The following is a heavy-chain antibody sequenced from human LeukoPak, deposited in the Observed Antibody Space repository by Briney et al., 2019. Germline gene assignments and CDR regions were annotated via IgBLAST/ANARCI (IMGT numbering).Heavy chain of an antibody. CDR1: GFTFSSYA. Sequence: GGSLRLSCAASGFTFSSYAMHRVRQAPGKGLEWVAVISYDGSNKYYADSVKGRFTISRDNSKNTLYLQMNSLRAEDTAVYYCARDLGLRGSTWGQGTLVTVSS. V-gene: IGHV3-30-3*01. J-gene: IGHJ5*02. CDR2: ISYDGSNK. CDR3: ARDLGLRGST. D-gene: IGHD4-23*01.